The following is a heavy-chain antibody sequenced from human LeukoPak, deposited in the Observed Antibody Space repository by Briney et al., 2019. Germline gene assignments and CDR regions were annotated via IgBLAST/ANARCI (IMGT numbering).Heavy chain of an antibody. CDR1: GFMFSNYW. J-gene: IGHJ4*02. Sequence: PGGSLRLSCEASGFMFSNYWMSWVRRAPGKGLEWVANIKQDGSVKYYMDSAKGRFTISRDNARNSVYLEINSLRAEDTAVYHCARIGYSSSSFDYWGQGTLVIVSS. CDR2: IKQDGSVK. CDR3: ARIGYSSSSFDY. D-gene: IGHD6-13*01. V-gene: IGHV3-7*03.